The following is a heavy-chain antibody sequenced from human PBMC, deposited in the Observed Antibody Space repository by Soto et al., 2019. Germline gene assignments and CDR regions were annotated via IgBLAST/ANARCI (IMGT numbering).Heavy chain of an antibody. J-gene: IGHJ4*02. CDR3: AREPYTGYDSPVLVDY. CDR1: GYTFTSYY. V-gene: IGHV1-46*01. D-gene: IGHD5-12*01. Sequence: GASVKVSCKASGYTFTSYYMHWVRQAPGQGLEWMGIINPSGGSTSYAQKFQGRVTMTRDTSTSTVYMELSSLRSEDTAVYYCAREPYTGYDSPVLVDYWGQGTLVTSPQ. CDR2: INPSGGST.